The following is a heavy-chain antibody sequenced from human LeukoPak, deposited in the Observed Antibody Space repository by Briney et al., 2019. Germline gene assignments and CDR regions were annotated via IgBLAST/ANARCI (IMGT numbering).Heavy chain of an antibody. CDR2: ITSNSGTT. J-gene: IGHJ5*02. CDR3: AREIGDRVTGPRASVTEFDP. CDR1: RFTFVCCK. V-gene: IGHV3-48*02. D-gene: IGHD2-21*02. Sequence: SGASARFTFVCCKIVGVRHAPGKGLKWVSYITSNSGTTYYVDSVKGRFTISRDNARNSVYLQMNRLRDEDTAFYYCAREIGDRVTGPRASVTEFDPWGQGTLVTASS.